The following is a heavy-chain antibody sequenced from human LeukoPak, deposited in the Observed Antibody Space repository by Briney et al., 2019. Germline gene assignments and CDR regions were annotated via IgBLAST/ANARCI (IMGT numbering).Heavy chain of an antibody. J-gene: IGHJ5*01. Sequence: PSETLSLTCNVSGGSFSDNYWNWIRHLPGKGLEWIGYVYHNGHSDYNPSLKSRVTTSVDTSTNQFSLKMISVTAADTAVYYCASLGYSSGWLDSWGHGSLVIVSS. CDR2: VYHNGHS. V-gene: IGHV4-59*01. CDR3: ASLGYSSGWLDS. CDR1: GGSFSDNY. D-gene: IGHD2-15*01.